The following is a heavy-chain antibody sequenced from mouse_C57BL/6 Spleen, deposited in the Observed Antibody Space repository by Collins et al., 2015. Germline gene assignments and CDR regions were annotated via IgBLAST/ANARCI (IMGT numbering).Heavy chain of an antibody. CDR1: GYTFTDYS. D-gene: IGHD1-1*01. CDR2: INPNNGGT. CDR3: ARGGLTTVVAPGAMDY. J-gene: IGHJ4*01. Sequence: EVQLQQSGPELVKPGAAVRMSCRASGYTFTDYSIHWVKQNHGKSLEWIGYINPNNGGTNYNQKFKGKATLIVNKSSSTAYMELRSLTSDDSAVYYCARGGLTTVVAPGAMDYWGQGTSVTVSS. V-gene: IGHV1-22*01.